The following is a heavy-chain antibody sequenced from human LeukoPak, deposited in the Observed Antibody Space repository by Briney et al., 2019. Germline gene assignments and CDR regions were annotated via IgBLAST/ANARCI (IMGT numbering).Heavy chain of an antibody. Sequence: SVKVSCKASGGTFSSYAISWVRQAPGQGLEWMGRIIPIFGTANYAQKFQGRVTTTTDESTSTAYMELSSLRSEDTAVYYCVRLALDPEAFDIWGQGTMVTVSS. CDR2: IIPIFGTA. CDR1: GGTFSSYA. V-gene: IGHV1-69*05. CDR3: VRLALDPEAFDI. J-gene: IGHJ3*02. D-gene: IGHD1-14*01.